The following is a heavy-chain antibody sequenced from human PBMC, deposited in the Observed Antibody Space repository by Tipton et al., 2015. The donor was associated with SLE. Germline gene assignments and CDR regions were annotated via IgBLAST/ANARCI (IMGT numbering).Heavy chain of an antibody. D-gene: IGHD2-15*01. CDR1: GDSISNSYF. CDR3: ARPLIGGSSGFFDS. CDR2: IYHSGTT. Sequence: TLSLTCTVSGDSISNSYFWGWIRQSPGKGLEWIGNIYHSGTTYYNPSLESRVTTSVDTSQNQVSLKLTSVTAADTAVYYCARPLIGGSSGFFDSWGQGTLVTVSS. J-gene: IGHJ4*02. V-gene: IGHV4-38-2*02.